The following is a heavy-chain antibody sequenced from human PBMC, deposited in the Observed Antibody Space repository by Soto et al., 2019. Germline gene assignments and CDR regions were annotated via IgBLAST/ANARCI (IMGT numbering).Heavy chain of an antibody. J-gene: IGHJ6*02. CDR2: ISGYNGDT. V-gene: IGHV1-18*01. CDR1: GYTFTRYG. D-gene: IGHD2-8*01. CDR3: AKNGQPPYYYYGLDV. Sequence: GASVKVSCKASGYTFTRYGISWVRPAPGQGLEWMGWISGYNGDTNYAQKFQGRVSMTIDTSTTTAYMELRSLRSDDTAVYYCAKNGQPPYYYYGLDVWGQGTKDTVSS.